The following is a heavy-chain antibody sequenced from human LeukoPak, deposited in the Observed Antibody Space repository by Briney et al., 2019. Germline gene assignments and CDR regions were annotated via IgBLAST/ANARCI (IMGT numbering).Heavy chain of an antibody. V-gene: IGHV1-18*01. CDR1: GYTFTSYG. J-gene: IGHJ3*02. CDR3: AREERCSSTSCLDAFDI. CDR2: ISAYNGNT. Sequence: ASVKVSCKASGYTFTSYGISWVRQAPGQGLEWMGWISAYNGNTNYAQKLQGRVTMTTDTSTSTAYMELRSLRSDDTAVYYCAREERCSSTSCLDAFDIWGQGTMVTVSS. D-gene: IGHD2-2*01.